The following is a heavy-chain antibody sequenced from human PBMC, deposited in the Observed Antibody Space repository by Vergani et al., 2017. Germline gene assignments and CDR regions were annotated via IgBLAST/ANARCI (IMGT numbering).Heavy chain of an antibody. V-gene: IGHV1-69*13. CDR3: ARSGGYYTYYFDF. Sequence: QGQLAQSGAEVKKPGSSVKVSCKASVCTFSSNFISWVRQAPGQGLEWMGRIIPIFGTTSYAQKSRSRVTILADESTSTAYMELSSLGSEDTAVYYCARSGGYYTYYFDFWGQGTLVTVSS. D-gene: IGHD3-22*01. CDR1: VCTFSSNF. J-gene: IGHJ4*02. CDR2: IIPIFGTT.